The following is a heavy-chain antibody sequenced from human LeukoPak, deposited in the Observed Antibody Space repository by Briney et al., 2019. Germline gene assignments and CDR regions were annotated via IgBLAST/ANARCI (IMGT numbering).Heavy chain of an antibody. Sequence: ASVKVSCKASGGTFSSYAISWVRQAPGQGLEWMGGIIPIFGTANYAQKFQGRVTITADKSTSTAYMELRSLRSDDTAVYYCARVAAVDTAMGTGDYWGQGTLVTVSS. CDR2: IIPIFGTA. V-gene: IGHV1-69*06. CDR1: GGTFSSYA. CDR3: ARVAAVDTAMGTGDY. J-gene: IGHJ4*02. D-gene: IGHD5-18*01.